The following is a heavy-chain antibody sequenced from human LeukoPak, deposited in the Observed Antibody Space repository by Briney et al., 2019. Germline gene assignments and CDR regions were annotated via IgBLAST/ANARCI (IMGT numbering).Heavy chain of an antibody. CDR2: INHSGST. CDR1: GGSFSGYY. CDR3: ASGYTSKGIYFDY. Sequence: SETLSLTCAVYGGSFSGYYWSWIRQPPGKGLEWIGEINHSGSTNYNPSLKSRVTISVDTSKNQFSLKLSSVTAADPAVYYCASGYTSKGIYFDYWGQGTLVTVSS. J-gene: IGHJ4*02. D-gene: IGHD4-11*01. V-gene: IGHV4-34*01.